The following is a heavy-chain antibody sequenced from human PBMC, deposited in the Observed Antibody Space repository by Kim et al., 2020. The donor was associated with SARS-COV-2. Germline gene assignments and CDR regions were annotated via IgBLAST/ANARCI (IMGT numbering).Heavy chain of an antibody. CDR1: GGSISSYY. V-gene: IGHV4-59*13. D-gene: IGHD6-13*01. J-gene: IGHJ4*02. CDR2: IYYSGST. Sequence: SETLSLTCTVSGGSISSYYWSWIRQPPGKGLEWIGYIYYSGSTNYNPSLKSRVTISVDTSKNQFSLKLSSVTAADTAVYYCARGGDSSSWSYFFDYWGQGALVTVSS. CDR3: ARGGDSSSWSYFFDY.